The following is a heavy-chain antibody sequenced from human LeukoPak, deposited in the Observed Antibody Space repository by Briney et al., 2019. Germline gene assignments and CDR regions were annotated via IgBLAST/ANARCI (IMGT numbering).Heavy chain of an antibody. D-gene: IGHD3-22*01. CDR1: GGHISSDY. Sequence: SETLSLTCTVSGGHISSDYWSWIRQPAGKGLEWIGRIYTSGSTNYNPSLKSRVTMSVDTSKNQFSLKLSSVTAADTAVYYCARVFPYYDSSGYYPGYYFDYWGQGTLVTVSS. J-gene: IGHJ4*02. CDR3: ARVFPYYDSSGYYPGYYFDY. V-gene: IGHV4-4*07. CDR2: IYTSGST.